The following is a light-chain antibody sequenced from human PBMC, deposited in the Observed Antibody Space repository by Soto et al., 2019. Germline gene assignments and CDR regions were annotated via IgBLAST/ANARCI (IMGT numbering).Light chain of an antibody. CDR3: QHYNYWPYT. Sequence: EIVMTQSAATLSLSPGERATLSCGASQTIDNTVAWYQRKPGQAPRLLIYDASTRATGVPARFSGSGSGTDFTLTISSLQSEDFAVYYCQHYNYWPYTFGQGTKVDIK. V-gene: IGKV3-15*01. J-gene: IGKJ2*01. CDR1: QTIDNT. CDR2: DAS.